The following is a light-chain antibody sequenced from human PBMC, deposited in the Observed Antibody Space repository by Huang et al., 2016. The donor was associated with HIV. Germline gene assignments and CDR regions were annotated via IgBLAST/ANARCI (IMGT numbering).Light chain of an antibody. CDR3: QQYNKWPPYT. CDR1: ESILRN. V-gene: IGKV3-15*01. J-gene: IGKJ2*01. Sequence: VMTQSPATLSVSPGERATLSCRASESILRNLAWYQQRPGQPPRLLIYGASVRLPGIPDRFRGSGSVTEFSLTIISLQSEDFAVYYCQQYNKWPPYTYGQGTKLEIK. CDR2: GAS.